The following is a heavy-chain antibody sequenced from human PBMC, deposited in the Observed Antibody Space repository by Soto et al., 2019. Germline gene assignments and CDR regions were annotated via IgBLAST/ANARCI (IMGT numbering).Heavy chain of an antibody. J-gene: IGHJ4*02. CDR1: GYTFTGFY. Sequence: ASVKVSCKASGYTFTGFYLHWLRQAPGQGLEWMGWINPNTGGTKYTEKFQGRVTMTRDMSITTGYMEMNSLRAEDTAVYYCARESEDLTSNFDYWGQGTLVTVSS. CDR3: ARESEDLTSNFDY. V-gene: IGHV1-2*02. CDR2: INPNTGGT.